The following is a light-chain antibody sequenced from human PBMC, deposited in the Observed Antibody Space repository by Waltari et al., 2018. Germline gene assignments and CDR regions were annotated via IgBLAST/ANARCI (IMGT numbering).Light chain of an antibody. V-gene: IGLV2-14*03. CDR3: CSQSTYNGVI. CDR2: DVN. J-gene: IGLJ2*01. Sequence: QSALSQPASVSGSPGQSITISSTGSSSDVGGDDSVSWYQDHPGQAPKVIIYDVNNRPSGVSDRFSGSKSGNTASLTISGLQAEDEANYYCCSQSTYNGVIFGGGTKLTVL. CDR1: SSDVGGDDS.